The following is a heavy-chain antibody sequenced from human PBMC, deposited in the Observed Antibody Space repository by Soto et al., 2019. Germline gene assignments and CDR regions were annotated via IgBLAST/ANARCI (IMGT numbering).Heavy chain of an antibody. Sequence: SETLSLTCSVSGGSMSEYFWSWIRQSPGKGLEWIGYIYYLVSDAYNPWHKSRVTRSVDTSKRQFSRRLTSVTAADTAVYYCARDAYDGSGRPYPAYCGPRTQVTVSS. CDR1: GGSMSEYF. D-gene: IGHD3-10*01. J-gene: IGHJ4*02. CDR3: ARDAYDGSGRPYPAY. CDR2: IYYLVSD. V-gene: IGHV4-59*01.